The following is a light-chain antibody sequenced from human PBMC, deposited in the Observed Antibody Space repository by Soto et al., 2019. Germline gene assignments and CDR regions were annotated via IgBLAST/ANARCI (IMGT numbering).Light chain of an antibody. CDR3: QQRSNWPWT. CDR1: QSVSSSY. Sequence: IVLTQSPGTLSLSAGERATLSCRASQSVSSSYVAWYQQKPGQAPRLLIYDASNMAPGIPARFSGSGAGADFSLTSSRLEPEDFAVYYCQQRSNWPWTFGQGTKVDIK. J-gene: IGKJ1*01. V-gene: IGKV3D-20*02. CDR2: DAS.